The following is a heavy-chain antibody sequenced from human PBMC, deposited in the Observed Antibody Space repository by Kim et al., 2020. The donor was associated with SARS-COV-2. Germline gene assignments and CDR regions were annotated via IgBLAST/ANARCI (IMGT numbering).Heavy chain of an antibody. CDR2: IWYDGSNK. J-gene: IGHJ6*02. D-gene: IGHD6-13*01. V-gene: IGHV3-33*06. Sequence: GGSLRLSCAASGFTFSSYGMHWVRQAPGKGLEWVAVIWYDGSNKYYADSVKGRFTISRDNSKNTLYLQMNSLRAEDTAVYYCAKERGSSSWYGRYYYGMDGVWGQGTTVTVSS. CDR1: GFTFSSYG. CDR3: AKERGSSSWYGRYYYGMDGV.